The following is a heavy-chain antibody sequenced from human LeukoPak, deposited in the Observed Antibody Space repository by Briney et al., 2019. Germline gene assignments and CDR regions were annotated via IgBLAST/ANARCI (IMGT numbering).Heavy chain of an antibody. CDR2: IYHSGST. CDR3: ARLRTGRFFDY. J-gene: IGHJ4*02. D-gene: IGHD3-3*01. CDR1: GYSISSGYY. Sequence: PSETLSLTCTVSGYSISSGYYWGWIRQPPGKGLEWIGSIYHSGSTYYNPSLKSRVTISVVTSKNQFSLKLSSVTAADTAVYYCARLRTGRFFDYWGQGTLVTVSS. V-gene: IGHV4-38-2*02.